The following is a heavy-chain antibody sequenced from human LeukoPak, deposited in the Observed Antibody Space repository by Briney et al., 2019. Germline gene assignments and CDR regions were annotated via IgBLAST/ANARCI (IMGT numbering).Heavy chain of an antibody. CDR3: ATQGLQQMLPGSNF. V-gene: IGHV4-39*01. J-gene: IGHJ4*02. CDR1: GGSISSTSYY. CDR2: IYYSGAT. Sequence: PSETLSLTCTVSGGSISSTSYYWGWRRQAPGKGLEWLASIYYSGATYYNPSLKSRLTVSGDTSNNRFSLELTSVTAADTAVYYCATQGLQQMLPGSNFWGQGTLVTVSS. D-gene: IGHD6-13*01.